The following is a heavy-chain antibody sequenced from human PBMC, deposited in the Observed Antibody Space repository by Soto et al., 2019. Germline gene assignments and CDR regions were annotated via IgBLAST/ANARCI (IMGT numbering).Heavy chain of an antibody. CDR2: INPNSGGT. Sequence: ASVKVSCKASGYTFTGYYMHWVRQAPGQGLEWMGWINPNSGGTNYAPKFQGRVTMTRDTSISTAYMELSRLRSDDTAVYYCASPATVTTFSHIAIWRYYCMHVRGHAPKVTV. D-gene: IGHD4-17*01. CDR1: GYTFTGYY. CDR3: ASPATVTTFSHIAIWRYYCMHV. J-gene: IGHJ6*02. V-gene: IGHV1-2*02.